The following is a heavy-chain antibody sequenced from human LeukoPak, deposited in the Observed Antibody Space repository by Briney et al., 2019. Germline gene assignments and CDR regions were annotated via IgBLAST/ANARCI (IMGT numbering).Heavy chain of an antibody. CDR1: GFTFSNAW. D-gene: IGHD3-22*01. V-gene: IGHV3-15*01. CDR2: IKSKTDGGTT. Sequence: GGSLRLSCAASGFTFSNAWMSWVRQAPGKGLEWVGRIKSKTDGGTTDYAAPVKGRFTISRDDSKNTLYLQMNSLKTEDTAMYYCTTDKDYDSSGYSPDWFDPWGQGTLVTVSS. CDR3: TTDKDYDSSGYSPDWFDP. J-gene: IGHJ5*02.